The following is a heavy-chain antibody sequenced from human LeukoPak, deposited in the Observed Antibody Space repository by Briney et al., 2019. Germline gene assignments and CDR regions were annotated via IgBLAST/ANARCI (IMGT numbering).Heavy chain of an antibody. Sequence: SGPTLVKPTQTLTLTCSFSGFSLSTSGVGVGWIRQPPGKALEWLALIYWDNDKRYSPSLKSRLSITKDTSENQVVLTMTNMDPVDTVTYYCAHSIYYDSRGYEKYLDYWGQGTLVTVSS. J-gene: IGHJ4*02. CDR3: AHSIYYDSRGYEKYLDY. CDR2: IYWDNDK. D-gene: IGHD3-22*01. V-gene: IGHV2-5*02. CDR1: GFSLSTSGVG.